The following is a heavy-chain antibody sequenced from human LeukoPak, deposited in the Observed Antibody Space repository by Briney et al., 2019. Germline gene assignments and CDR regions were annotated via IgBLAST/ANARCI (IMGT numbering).Heavy chain of an antibody. V-gene: IGHV4-30-4*01. D-gene: IGHD4-23*01. J-gene: IGHJ4*02. CDR1: GGPISSGDYY. Sequence: SETLSLTCTVSGGPISSGDYYWTLIRQPPGKGLEWIGYIYYSGSTLYNPSLKSRVTISVDTSKNQFSLKLSSVTAADTAVYYCARATAVASFDHWGQGTLVTVSS. CDR2: IYYSGST. CDR3: ARATAVASFDH.